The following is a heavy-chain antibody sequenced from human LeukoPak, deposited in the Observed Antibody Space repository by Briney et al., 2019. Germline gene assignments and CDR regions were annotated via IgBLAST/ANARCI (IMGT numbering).Heavy chain of an antibody. CDR2: IHHRGTT. Sequence: PADTLTLICTVPGDSINSTNWWNLVRQPPGKGLHWIGEIHHRGTTNYNLSLKSGVTITVDRSKNQYSLRLGSVTAADTAIDYFVRDIGSGSYCFDYWGEGSLVTVSS. D-gene: IGHD3-10*01. V-gene: IGHV4-4*02. CDR1: GDSINSTNW. CDR3: VRDIGSGSYCFDY. J-gene: IGHJ4*02.